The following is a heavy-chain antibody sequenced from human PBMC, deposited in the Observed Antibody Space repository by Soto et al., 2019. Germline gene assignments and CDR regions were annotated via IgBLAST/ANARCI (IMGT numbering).Heavy chain of an antibody. CDR2: INHSGST. CDR3: ARLYSSSWYHWFDP. J-gene: IGHJ5*02. D-gene: IGHD6-13*01. CDR1: GGSFSGYY. Sequence: SETLSLTCAVNGGSFSGYYWSWIRQPPGKGLEWIGEINHSGSTNYNPSLKSRVTISVDTSKNQFSLKLSSVTAAGTAVYYCARLYSSSWYHWFDPWGQGTLVTVSS. V-gene: IGHV4-34*01.